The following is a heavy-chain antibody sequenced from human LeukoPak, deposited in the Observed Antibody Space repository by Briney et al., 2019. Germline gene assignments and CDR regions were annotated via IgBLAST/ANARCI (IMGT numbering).Heavy chain of an antibody. Sequence: KPSETLSLTCAVYGGSFSGYYWSWIRQPPGKGLEWIGEINHSGSTNYNPSLKSRVTISVDTSKNQFSLKLSSANVADTAVYYCARETLYSTSQAAFDYWGQGILVTVSS. D-gene: IGHD6-13*01. CDR3: ARETLYSTSQAAFDY. V-gene: IGHV4-34*01. CDR2: INHSGST. J-gene: IGHJ4*02. CDR1: GGSFSGYY.